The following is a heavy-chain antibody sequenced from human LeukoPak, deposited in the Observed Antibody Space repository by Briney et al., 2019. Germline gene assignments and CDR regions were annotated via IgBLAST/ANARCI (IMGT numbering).Heavy chain of an antibody. J-gene: IGHJ4*02. Sequence: KTSGDPVPXLHCVWWLHHQYYLYWGWSRPPPGKGLEWIGSVYSSGDTYYNPSLESRVTISIDTSNNQFSLKLSSVTAADTAVYYCAGPNSNSRFAYWGQGTLVTVSS. CDR3: AGPNSNSRFAY. D-gene: IGHD1-1*01. V-gene: IGHV4-39*01. CDR1: WLHHQYYLY. CDR2: VYSSGDT.